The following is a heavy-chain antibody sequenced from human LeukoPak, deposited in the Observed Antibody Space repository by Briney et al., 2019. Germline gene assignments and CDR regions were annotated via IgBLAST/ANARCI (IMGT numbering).Heavy chain of an antibody. CDR3: ARLGDYYDTSGYYHFDY. Sequence: SQTLSLTCTVSGGSISSGGYYWSWIRQHPGKGLEWIGYIYYSGSTYYNPSLKGRVTISVDTSKNQFSLKLSSVTAADTAVYYCARLGDYYDTSGYYHFDYWGQGTLVTVSS. V-gene: IGHV4-31*03. D-gene: IGHD3-22*01. CDR2: IYYSGST. J-gene: IGHJ4*02. CDR1: GGSISSGGYY.